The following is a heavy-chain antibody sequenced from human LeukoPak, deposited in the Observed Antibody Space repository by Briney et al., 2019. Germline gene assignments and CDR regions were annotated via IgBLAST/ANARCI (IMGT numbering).Heavy chain of an antibody. D-gene: IGHD6-19*01. J-gene: IGHJ4*02. CDR3: ATERTVAGTWDY. CDR2: FDPEDGET. V-gene: IGHV1-24*01. CDR1: GYTLTELS. Sequence: ASVKVSCKVSGYTLTELSMRWVRQAPGKGLEWMGGFDPEDGETIYAQKFQGRVTMTEDTSTDTAYMELSSLRSEDTAVYYCATERTVAGTWDYWGQGTLVTVFS.